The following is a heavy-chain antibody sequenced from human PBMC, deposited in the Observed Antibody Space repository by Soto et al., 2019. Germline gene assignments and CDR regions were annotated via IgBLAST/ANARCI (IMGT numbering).Heavy chain of an antibody. CDR3: AKDSRQLWYLDY. V-gene: IGHV3-23*01. D-gene: IGHD5-18*01. J-gene: IGHJ4*02. CDR2: ISGSGGST. CDR1: GFTFSSYA. Sequence: LRLSCAASGFTFSSYAMSWVRQAPGKGLEWVSAISGSGGSTYYADSVKGRFTISRDNSKNTLYLQMNSLRAEDTAVYYCAKDSRQLWYLDYWGQGTLVTVSS.